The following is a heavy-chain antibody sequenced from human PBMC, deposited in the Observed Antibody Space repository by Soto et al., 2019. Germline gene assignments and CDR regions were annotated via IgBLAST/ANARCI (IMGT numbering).Heavy chain of an antibody. Sequence: SETLSLTCAVYGGSFSGYYWSWIRQPPGKGLEWIGEINHSGSTNYNPSLKSRVTISVDTSKNQFSLKLSSVTAADTAVYYCARVEDFRSGYYYWGQGTLVTVSS. V-gene: IGHV4-34*01. CDR3: ARVEDFRSGYYY. D-gene: IGHD3-3*01. J-gene: IGHJ4*02. CDR1: GGSFSGYY. CDR2: INHSGST.